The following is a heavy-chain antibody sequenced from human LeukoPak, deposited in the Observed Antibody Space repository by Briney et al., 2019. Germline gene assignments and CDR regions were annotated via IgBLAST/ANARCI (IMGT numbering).Heavy chain of an antibody. CDR1: GYTFTSYY. CDR2: INPSGGST. J-gene: IGHJ6*02. D-gene: IGHD6-13*01. V-gene: IGHV1-46*01. CDR3: ARERRKQQLDPDYYYGMDV. Sequence: ASVKVSCKASGYTFTSYYMHWVRQAPGQGLEWMGIINPSGGSTSYAQKFQGRVTMTRDASTSTVYMELSSLRSEDTAVYYCARERRKQQLDPDYYYGMDVWGQGTTVTVSS.